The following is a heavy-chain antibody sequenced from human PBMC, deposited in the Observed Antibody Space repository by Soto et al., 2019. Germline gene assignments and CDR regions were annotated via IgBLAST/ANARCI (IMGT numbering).Heavy chain of an antibody. CDR1: GFTFSSYA. D-gene: IGHD2-2*01. CDR3: VKGPSSTRYYYYYYGMDV. J-gene: IGHJ6*02. Sequence: GGSLRLSCSASGFTFSSYAMHWVRQAPGKGLEYVSAISSNGGSTYYADSVKGRFTISRDNSKNTLYLQMSSLRAEDTAVYYCVKGPSSTRYYYYYYGMDVWGQGTTVTVSS. V-gene: IGHV3-64D*06. CDR2: ISSNGGST.